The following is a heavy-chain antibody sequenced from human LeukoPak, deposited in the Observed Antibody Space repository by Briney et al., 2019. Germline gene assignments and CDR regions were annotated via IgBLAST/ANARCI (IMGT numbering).Heavy chain of an antibody. J-gene: IGHJ3*02. CDR3: ASSGSYHDAFDI. CDR1: GGTFSSYA. Sequence: SVKVSCKASGGTFSSYAISWVRQAPGQGLEWMGGIIPIFGTANYAQKFQGRVTITTDESTSTAYMELSSLRSEDTAVYYCASSGSYHDAFDIWGQGTMVSVSS. D-gene: IGHD1-26*01. CDR2: IIPIFGTA. V-gene: IGHV1-69*05.